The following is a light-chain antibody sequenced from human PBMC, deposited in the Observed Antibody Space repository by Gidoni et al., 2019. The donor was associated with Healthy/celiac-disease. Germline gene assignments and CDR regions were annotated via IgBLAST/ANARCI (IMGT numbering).Light chain of an antibody. CDR1: QSVSSSY. Sequence: IVSTQSPATLSLSPGERATLSCRASQSVSSSYLASYQQKPDQAPSLLIYGASSRATVIPNRFGGGGSGTDSPITISRLEPEVFALYYCQQYGSLKTFGQGTKVEIK. CDR2: GAS. V-gene: IGKV3-20*01. CDR3: QQYGSLKT. J-gene: IGKJ1*01.